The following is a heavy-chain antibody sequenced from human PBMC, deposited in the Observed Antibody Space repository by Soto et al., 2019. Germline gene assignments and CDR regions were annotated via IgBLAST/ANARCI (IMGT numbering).Heavy chain of an antibody. Sequence: SVKVSCKASGGTFSSYAISWVRQAPGQGLEWMGGIIPIFGTANYAQKFQGRVTITADESTSTAYMELSSLRSEDTAVYYGARDLPCGGDCPFDYWGQGTRVTVSS. CDR1: GGTFSSYA. D-gene: IGHD2-21*02. V-gene: IGHV1-69*13. CDR2: IIPIFGTA. J-gene: IGHJ4*02. CDR3: ARDLPCGGDCPFDY.